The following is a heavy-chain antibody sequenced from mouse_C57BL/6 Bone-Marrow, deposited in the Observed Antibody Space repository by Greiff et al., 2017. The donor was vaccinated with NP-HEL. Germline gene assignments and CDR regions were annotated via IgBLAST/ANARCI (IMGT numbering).Heavy chain of an antibody. V-gene: IGHV1-4*01. Sequence: VPPSQSGAEPARPGSPVKMFCKASCHTLTSHNMHRVKQRPGQGLEWIGYINPSSGYTKYHQKFKDKATLTADKSSSTAYMQLSSLTSEDSAVYYCARTHAWFAYWGQGTLVTVSA. CDR2: INPSSGYT. CDR1: CHTLTSHN. J-gene: IGHJ3*01. CDR3: ARTHAWFAY.